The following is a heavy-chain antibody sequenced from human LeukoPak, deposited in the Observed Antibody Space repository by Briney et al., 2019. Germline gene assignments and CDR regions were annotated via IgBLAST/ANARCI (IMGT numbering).Heavy chain of an antibody. CDR3: ARARRRVRGVPSDGMDV. CDR2: ISSSSSTI. CDR1: GFTFSSYA. V-gene: IGHV3-48*02. D-gene: IGHD3-10*01. Sequence: GRSLRLSCAASGFTFSSYAMHWVRQAPGKGLEWVSYISSSSSTIYYADSVKGRFTISRDNAKNSLYLQMNSLRDEDTAVYYCARARRRVRGVPSDGMDVWGQGTTVTVSS. J-gene: IGHJ6*02.